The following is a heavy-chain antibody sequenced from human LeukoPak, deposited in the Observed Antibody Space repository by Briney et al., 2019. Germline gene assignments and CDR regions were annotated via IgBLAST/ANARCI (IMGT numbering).Heavy chain of an antibody. V-gene: IGHV3-64D*06. J-gene: IGHJ4*02. CDR1: GFTFSGYS. Sequence: PGGSLRLSCSASGFTFSGYSMHWVRQAPGKGLESVSTISNNGGSTYYADSVKGRFTISRDNSENTLYLQMSSLRAEDTAVYYCVKDLTYYYDSNGYYYLDNWGQGALVTVSS. CDR2: ISNNGGST. D-gene: IGHD3-22*01. CDR3: VKDLTYYYDSNGYYYLDN.